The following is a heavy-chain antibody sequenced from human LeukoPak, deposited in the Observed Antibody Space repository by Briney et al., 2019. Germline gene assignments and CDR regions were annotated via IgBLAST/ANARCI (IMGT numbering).Heavy chain of an antibody. V-gene: IGHV3-11*01. CDR1: GFTFSDYY. D-gene: IGHD6-6*01. CDR3: AREGYSSSSPYYYYGMDV. Sequence: PGGSLRLSCAASGFTFSDYYMSWIRQAPGKGLAWVSYISSSGSTIYYADSVKGRFTISRDNAKNSLYLQMNSLRAEDTAVYYCAREGYSSSSPYYYYGMDVWGQGTTVTVSS. CDR2: ISSSGSTI. J-gene: IGHJ6*02.